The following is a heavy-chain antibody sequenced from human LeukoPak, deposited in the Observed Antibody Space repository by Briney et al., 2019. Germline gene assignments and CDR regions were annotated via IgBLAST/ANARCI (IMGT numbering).Heavy chain of an antibody. CDR1: GYTFTSYY. D-gene: IGHD3-9*01. J-gene: IGHJ4*02. CDR3: ATSYYDILTGYRPLAY. CDR2: INPTGGST. V-gene: IGHV1-46*01. Sequence: ASVKVSCKAPGYTFTSYYMHWVRQAPGQGLEWMGLINPTGGSTGYAQKFQGRVTMTEDTSTDTAYMELSSLRSEDTAVYYCATSYYDILTGYRPLAYWGQGTLVTVSS.